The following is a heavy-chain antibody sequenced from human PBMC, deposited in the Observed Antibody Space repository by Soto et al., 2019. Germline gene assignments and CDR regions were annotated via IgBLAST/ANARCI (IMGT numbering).Heavy chain of an antibody. J-gene: IGHJ2*01. V-gene: IGHV2-5*01. CDR2: IYWNDDK. CDR1: GFSLTTDGVG. CDR3: PHTTRWLERPNVGYWVFDV. Sequence: HITLKESGPTVVKPTQSLTLTCTFSGFSLTTDGVGVGWIRQPPGKPLEWLALIYWNDDKRYRPSLNNRLTSTKYTSKDQVVLTISEMHPLDTATYFCPHTTRWLERPNVGYWVFDVWGPGTLISVSS. D-gene: IGHD3-22*01.